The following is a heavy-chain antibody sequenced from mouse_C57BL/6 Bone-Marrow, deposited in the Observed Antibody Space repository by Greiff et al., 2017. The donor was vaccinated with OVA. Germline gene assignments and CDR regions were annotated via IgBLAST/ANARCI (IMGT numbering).Heavy chain of an antibody. CDR3: ARGGYYGRV. CDR2: INPNNGGT. Sequence: VQPQQSGPELVKPGASVKISCKASGYTFTDYYMNWVKQSHGKSLEWIGDINPNNGGTSYNQKFKGKATLTVDKSSSTAYMEPRSLTSEDSAVYYCARGGYYGRVWGTGTTVTVSA. D-gene: IGHD1-1*01. V-gene: IGHV1-26*01. CDR1: GYTFTDYY. J-gene: IGHJ1*03.